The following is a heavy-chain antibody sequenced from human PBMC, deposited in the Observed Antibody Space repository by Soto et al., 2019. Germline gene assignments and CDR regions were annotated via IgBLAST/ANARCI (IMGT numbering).Heavy chain of an antibody. D-gene: IGHD1-26*01. V-gene: IGHV4-31*02. CDR1: GGSISSGDYY. CDR2: IYNSGST. Sequence: PSETLSLTCTVPGGSISSGDYYWSWIRQHPGKGLEWIGHIYNSGSTYYNPSLKSRVTISVDTSKNQFSLKLNSMTAADTAVYYCARGYYSGTYYWFDPWGQGTLVTVSS. J-gene: IGHJ5*02. CDR3: ARGYYSGTYYWFDP.